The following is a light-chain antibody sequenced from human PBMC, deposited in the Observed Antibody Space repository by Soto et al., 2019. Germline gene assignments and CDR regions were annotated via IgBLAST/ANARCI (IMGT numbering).Light chain of an antibody. CDR1: QSISNY. Sequence: DIQMTQSPSSLSSSVGDRVTITCRASQSISNYLNWYQHKPGKAPNLMIYDASTLPSGVPSRFSGSRSGTDFTLTITHLQPDDFASYYCQQSDSSHPTFGGGTKLEIK. CDR2: DAS. CDR3: QQSDSSHPT. J-gene: IGKJ2*01. V-gene: IGKV1-39*01.